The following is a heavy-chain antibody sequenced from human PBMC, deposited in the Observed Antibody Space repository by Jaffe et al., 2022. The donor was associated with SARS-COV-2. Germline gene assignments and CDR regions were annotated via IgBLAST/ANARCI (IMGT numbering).Heavy chain of an antibody. CDR1: GFTFSSYW. J-gene: IGHJ4*02. CDR2: IKQDGSEK. Sequence: EVQLVESGGGLVQPGGSLRLSCEASGFTFSSYWMTWVRQAPGQGLEWVANIKQDGSEKYYVDSVKGRFTISRDNAKSSLYLQMNSLRAEDTAVYYCARNIAAGDYWGQGTLVTVSS. CDR3: ARNIAAGDY. D-gene: IGHD2-15*01. V-gene: IGHV3-7*03.